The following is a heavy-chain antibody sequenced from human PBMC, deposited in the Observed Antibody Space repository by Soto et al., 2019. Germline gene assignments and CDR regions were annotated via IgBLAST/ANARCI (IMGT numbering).Heavy chain of an antibody. CDR2: ISRVDDST. Sequence: GGSLRLSCAASGFTFNTYAMNWVRQAPGKGLEWVSAISRVDDSTYYADSVKGRFTISRDNSQNTLYLQMNSLRAEDTALYYCVSGGSGNQFGSYFDFWGQGTPVTVSS. CDR1: GFTFNTYA. CDR3: VSGGSGNQFGSYFDF. D-gene: IGHD3-16*01. V-gene: IGHV3-23*01. J-gene: IGHJ4*02.